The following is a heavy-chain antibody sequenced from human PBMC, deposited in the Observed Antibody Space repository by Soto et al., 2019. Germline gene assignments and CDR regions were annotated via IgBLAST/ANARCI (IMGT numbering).Heavy chain of an antibody. CDR3: VRYWGIYYYGSGSYSDYGMDV. CDR2: IIPIFGTA. D-gene: IGHD3-10*01. Sequence: SVKVSCKASGGTFSSYAISWVRQAPGQGLEWMGGIIPIFGTANYAQKLQGRVTITADESTSTDYKELSSLRSEDTAVYYCVRYWGIYYYGSGSYSDYGMDVWGQGTTVTVSS. V-gene: IGHV1-69*13. CDR1: GGTFSSYA. J-gene: IGHJ6*02.